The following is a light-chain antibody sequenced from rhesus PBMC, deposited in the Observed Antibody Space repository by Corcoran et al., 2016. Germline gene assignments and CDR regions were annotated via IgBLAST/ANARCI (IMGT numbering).Light chain of an antibody. CDR2: GAA. J-gene: IGKJ2*01. CDR1: QSVSSY. V-gene: IGKV3S11*01. Sequence: QIVLTQSPATLALSPGERATLSCRASQSVSSYLSWFQQKPRQAPRLLFYGAATRATGIPDRLRGSGSGTEVTLTISSLEPEDVGVYFCLQSVNWPQYTFGQGTKVEIK. CDR3: LQSVNWPQYT.